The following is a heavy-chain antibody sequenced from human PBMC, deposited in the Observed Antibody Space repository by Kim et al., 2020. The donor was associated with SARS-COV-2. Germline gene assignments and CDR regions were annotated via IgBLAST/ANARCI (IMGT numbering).Heavy chain of an antibody. CDR3: AKDVVERPTNDAFEI. Sequence: DSGKGRVTISRENAKNSLYLQMNSLRAEDTALYYCAKDVVERPTNDAFEIWGQGTMVTVSS. V-gene: IGHV3-9*01. D-gene: IGHD1-1*01. J-gene: IGHJ3*02.